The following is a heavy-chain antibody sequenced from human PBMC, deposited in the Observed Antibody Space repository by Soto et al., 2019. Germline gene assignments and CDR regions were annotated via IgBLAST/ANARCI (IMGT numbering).Heavy chain of an antibody. D-gene: IGHD1-26*01. J-gene: IGHJ6*01. CDR1: GFTFSSYA. CDR2: ISGSGGST. Sequence: EVQLLESGGGLVQPGGSLRLSCAASGFTFSSYAMSWVRQAPGKGLEWVSAISGSGGSTYYADSVKGRFTISRDNSKNTLYLLLHSLRAEDTAVYYCAKDRVAVSGSYSHYYDGMDVWGQGTTVTVSS. V-gene: IGHV3-23*01. CDR3: AKDRVAVSGSYSHYYDGMDV.